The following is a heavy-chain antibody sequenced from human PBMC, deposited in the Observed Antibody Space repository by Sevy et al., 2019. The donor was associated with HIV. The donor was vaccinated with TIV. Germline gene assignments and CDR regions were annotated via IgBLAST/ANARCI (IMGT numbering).Heavy chain of an antibody. J-gene: IGHJ4*02. Sequence: GGSLRLSCAASGFTFSSYAMSWVRQAPGKGLEWVSAISGSGGSTYYADSVKGRFTISRDNSKNTLYLQMNSQRAEDTAVYYCSKVVKGGYYYVISGYSDYWGQGTLVTVSS. V-gene: IGHV3-23*01. CDR3: SKVVKGGYYYVISGYSDY. CDR2: ISGSGGST. CDR1: GFTFSSYA. D-gene: IGHD3-22*01.